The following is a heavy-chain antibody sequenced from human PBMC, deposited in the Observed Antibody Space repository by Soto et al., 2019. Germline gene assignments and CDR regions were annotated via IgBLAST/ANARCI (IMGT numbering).Heavy chain of an antibody. V-gene: IGHV4-34*02. CDR2: INHSGTT. Sequence: QVQLQQWGAGLLKPSETLSLTCAVYGGSFSGYFWSWIRQPPGKGLEWIGEINHSGTTNYNPSLKXXVXIXXDTSQNQFPLNVNSLTAADPAIYYCARGPLWFGESWGQGTLVTVSS. CDR1: GGSFSGYF. CDR3: ARGPLWFGES. D-gene: IGHD3-10*01. J-gene: IGHJ4*02.